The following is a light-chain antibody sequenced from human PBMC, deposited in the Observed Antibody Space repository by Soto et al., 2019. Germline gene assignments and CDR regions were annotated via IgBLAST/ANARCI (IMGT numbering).Light chain of an antibody. Sequence: DIQMTPSPSSLSASVGDRVTITCLASQSISSYLNCYQQNPGKAPKLLSYAASSLQSGVPSRFSGSGSGTDCTLTISSLQAEDFATYYCHQSYSTPWPFGKGTNVEIK. CDR1: QSISSY. V-gene: IGKV1-39*01. CDR3: HQSYSTPWP. J-gene: IGKJ1*01. CDR2: AAS.